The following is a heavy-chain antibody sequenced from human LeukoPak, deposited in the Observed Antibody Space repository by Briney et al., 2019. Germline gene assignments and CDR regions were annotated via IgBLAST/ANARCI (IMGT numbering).Heavy chain of an antibody. CDR2: VNWSGSST. CDR1: GFNFDDYG. V-gene: IGHV3-20*04. Sequence: GGSLRLSCAASGFNFDDYGMTWVRQAPGRGLEWVTGVNWSGSSTNYADSVKGRFTISRDSATNSLYLQMNSLRAEDTALYYCARAHNYDGRDYYYAFSDYWGQGTLVTVSS. J-gene: IGHJ4*02. D-gene: IGHD3-22*01. CDR3: ARAHNYDGRDYYYAFSDY.